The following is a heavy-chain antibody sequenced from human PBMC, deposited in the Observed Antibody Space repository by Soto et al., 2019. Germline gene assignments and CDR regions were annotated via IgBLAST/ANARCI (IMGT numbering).Heavy chain of an antibody. J-gene: IGHJ6*02. CDR3: ATQDDSSSWYYYYGMDV. V-gene: IGHV3-21*01. Sequence: GGSLRLSCAASGFTFSSYSMNWVRQAPGKGLEWVSSISSSSSYIYYADSVKGRFTISRDNAKNSLYLQMNSLRAEDTAVYYCATQDDSSSWYYYYGMDVWGQGTTVTVSS. D-gene: IGHD6-13*01. CDR1: GFTFSSYS. CDR2: ISSSSSYI.